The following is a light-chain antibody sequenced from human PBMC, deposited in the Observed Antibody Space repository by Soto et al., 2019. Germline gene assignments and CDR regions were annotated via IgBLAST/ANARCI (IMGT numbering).Light chain of an antibody. CDR3: QSYDSSLSGVV. J-gene: IGLJ2*01. Sequence: QSVLTQPPPVSGAPGQRVTISCTGSSSNIGAGYDVHWYQQLPGTAPKLLIYGNSNRPSGVPDRFSGSKSGTSASLAITGLQAEDEADDYCQSYDSSLSGVVFGGGTKVTVL. CDR2: GNS. CDR1: SSNIGAGYD. V-gene: IGLV1-40*01.